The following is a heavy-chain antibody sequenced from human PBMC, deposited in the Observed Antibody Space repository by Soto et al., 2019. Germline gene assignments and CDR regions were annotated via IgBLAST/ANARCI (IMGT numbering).Heavy chain of an antibody. CDR2: ITGSGDST. Sequence: EVQLLESGGGLVQPGGSLRLSCAASGFTFSSYAMSWVRQAPGKVLEWVSAITGSGDSTYYADSVKGRFTVSRDNSKNTLYLQMNSLRAEDTAVYYCAKVFVFTIREGFDYWGLGTLVTVSS. V-gene: IGHV3-23*01. CDR3: AKVFVFTIREGFDY. D-gene: IGHD3-3*01. J-gene: IGHJ4*02. CDR1: GFTFSSYA.